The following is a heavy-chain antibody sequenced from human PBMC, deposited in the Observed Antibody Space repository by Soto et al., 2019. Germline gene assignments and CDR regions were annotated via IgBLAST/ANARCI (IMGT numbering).Heavy chain of an antibody. V-gene: IGHV5-51*01. CDR3: ARVSYYYDSSGYHFDY. CDR1: GYSFTSYW. J-gene: IGHJ4*02. CDR2: IYPGDSDT. D-gene: IGHD3-22*01. Sequence: PGESLKISCKGSGYSFTSYWIGWVRQMPGIGLEWMGIIYPGDSDTRYSPSFQGQVTISADKSISTAYLQWSSLKASDTAMYYCARVSYYYDSSGYHFDYWGKGTLVTVSS.